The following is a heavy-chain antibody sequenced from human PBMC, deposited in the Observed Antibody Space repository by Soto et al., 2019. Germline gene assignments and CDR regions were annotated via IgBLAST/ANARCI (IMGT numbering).Heavy chain of an antibody. Sequence: GGSLSLSCAASGFTFSNYEVNWVRQAPGKGLEWVSYIHSTGNFIHYADSVKGRFTISRDDAKNSVYLQMNSLRAEDTALYYCAREDIPADGPFDYWGPGILVTVSS. J-gene: IGHJ4*02. CDR1: GFTFSNYE. CDR2: IHSTGNFI. CDR3: AREDIPADGPFDY. V-gene: IGHV3-48*03. D-gene: IGHD6-13*01.